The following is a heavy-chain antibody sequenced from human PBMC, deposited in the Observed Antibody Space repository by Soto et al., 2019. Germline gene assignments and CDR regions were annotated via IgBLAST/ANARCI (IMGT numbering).Heavy chain of an antibody. CDR2: IYYSGST. D-gene: IGHD3-10*01. CDR3: ARERGERYDYGMDV. Sequence: SETLSLTCTVSGGSISSGDYYWSWIRQPPGKGLEWIGYIYYSGSTYYNPSLKSRVTIYVDTSKNQFSLKLSSVTAADTAVYDCARERGERYDYGMDVWGQGTTVTVSS. J-gene: IGHJ6*02. CDR1: GGSISSGDYY. V-gene: IGHV4-30-4*01.